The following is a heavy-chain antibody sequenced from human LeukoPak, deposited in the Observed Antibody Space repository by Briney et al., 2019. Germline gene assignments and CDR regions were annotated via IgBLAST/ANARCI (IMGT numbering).Heavy chain of an antibody. J-gene: IGHJ4*02. Sequence: GASVKVSCKASGYTFTSYDINWVRQATGQGLEWMGWMNPNSGNTGYAQKFQGRVTMTRDTSISTAYMELSRLRSDDTAVYYCARGPYYYDSSGYISNWGQGTLVTVSS. D-gene: IGHD3-22*01. V-gene: IGHV1-8*01. CDR3: ARGPYYYDSSGYISN. CDR2: MNPNSGNT. CDR1: GYTFTSYD.